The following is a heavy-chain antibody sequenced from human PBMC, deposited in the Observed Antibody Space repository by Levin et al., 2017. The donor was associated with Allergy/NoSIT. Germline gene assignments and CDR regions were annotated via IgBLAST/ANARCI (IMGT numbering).Heavy chain of an antibody. J-gene: IGHJ4*02. Sequence: SQTLSLTCKVSGSSISSGSYYWSWIRQPAAKGLEWIGRIYSSGSANYNPSLKSRVTISVDTSKNQFSLKLSSVTPADTAVYYCARAEVGSEHWGQGTLVTVSS. D-gene: IGHD3-10*01. CDR1: GSSISSGSYY. CDR3: ARAEVGSEH. CDR2: IYSSGSA. V-gene: IGHV4-61*02.